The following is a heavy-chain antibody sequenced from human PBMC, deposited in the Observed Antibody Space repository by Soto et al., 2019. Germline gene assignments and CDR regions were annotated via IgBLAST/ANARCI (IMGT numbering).Heavy chain of an antibody. Sequence: QVQLQESGPGLVKPSQTLSLTCTVSGGSISSGGYYWSWIRQHPGKVLEWIGYIYYSGSTYYNPSLKSRVTISVDTSKNQFSLKLSSVTAADTAVYYCARGPGYCSGGSCYAQYYFDYWGQGTLVTVSS. CDR2: IYYSGST. V-gene: IGHV4-31*03. CDR1: GGSISSGGYY. J-gene: IGHJ4*02. CDR3: ARGPGYCSGGSCYAQYYFDY. D-gene: IGHD2-15*01.